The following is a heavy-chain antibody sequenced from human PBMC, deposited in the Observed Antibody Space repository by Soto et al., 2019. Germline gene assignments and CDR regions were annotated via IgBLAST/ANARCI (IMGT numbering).Heavy chain of an antibody. V-gene: IGHV1-18*04. CDR2: VTPYKADT. CDR1: GYTLTNYG. Sequence: QAQLVQSGAEVKKSGASVRVSCKASGYTLTNYGVTWVRQAPGQGLEWLGRVTPYKADTNSAQNLQGRVTMATDTSTNTAYLELRSLRSDDTAVYYCARDWRQMSRGGFFDYWGQGSLVTISS. CDR3: ARDWRQMSRGGFFDY. J-gene: IGHJ4*02. D-gene: IGHD3-16*01.